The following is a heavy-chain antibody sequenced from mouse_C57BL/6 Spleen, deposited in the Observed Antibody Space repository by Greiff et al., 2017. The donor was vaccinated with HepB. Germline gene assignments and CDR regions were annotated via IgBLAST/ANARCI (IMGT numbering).Heavy chain of an antibody. CDR3: ARWGLRQGGYAMDY. J-gene: IGHJ4*01. Sequence: VQLQQSGAELVRPGTSVKMSCKASGYTFTNYWIGWAKQRPGHGLEWIGDIYPGGGYTNYNEKFKGKATLTADKSSSTAYMQFSSLTSEDSAIYYCARWGLRQGGYAMDYWGQGTSVTVSS. CDR1: GYTFTNYW. CDR2: IYPGGGYT. V-gene: IGHV1-63*01. D-gene: IGHD2-4*01.